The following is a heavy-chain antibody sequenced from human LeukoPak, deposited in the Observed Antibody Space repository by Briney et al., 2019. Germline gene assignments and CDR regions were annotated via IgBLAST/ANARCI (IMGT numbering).Heavy chain of an antibody. CDR2: IIPILGIA. CDR3: ARETRYSGSYEVY. Sequence: SVKLSCKASGGTFSSYTISWVRQAPGQGLEWVGGIIPILGIANYAQKFQGRVTITADKSTSTAYMELSSLRSEDTAVYYCARETRYSGSYEVYWGQGTLVTVSS. D-gene: IGHD1-26*01. CDR1: GGTFSSYT. J-gene: IGHJ4*02. V-gene: IGHV1-69*10.